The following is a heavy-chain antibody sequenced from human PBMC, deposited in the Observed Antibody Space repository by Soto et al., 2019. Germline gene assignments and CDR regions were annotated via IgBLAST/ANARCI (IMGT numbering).Heavy chain of an antibody. Sequence: ASVKVSSEASCYTFTSYGISWVRQAPGQGLEWMGWISAYNGNTNYAQKLQGRVTMTTDTSTSTAYMELRSLRSDDTAVYYCARDEEQLARGWFDPRGQGTLVTVSS. D-gene: IGHD6-13*01. CDR2: ISAYNGNT. CDR1: CYTFTSYG. J-gene: IGHJ5*02. CDR3: ARDEEQLARGWFDP. V-gene: IGHV1-18*04.